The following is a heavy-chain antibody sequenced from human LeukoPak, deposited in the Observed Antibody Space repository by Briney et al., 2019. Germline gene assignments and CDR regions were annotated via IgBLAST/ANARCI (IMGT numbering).Heavy chain of an antibody. J-gene: IGHJ5*02. CDR1: GFTFSSYA. CDR3: ARDLSAVTINWFDP. V-gene: IGHV3-30-3*01. Sequence: GGSLRLSCAASGFTFSSYAMHWVRQAPGKGLEWVAVISYDGSNKYYADSVKGRFTISRDNSKNTLYLQMNSLRAEDTAVYYCARDLSAVTINWFDPWGQGTLVTVSS. CDR2: ISYDGSNK. D-gene: IGHD4-17*01.